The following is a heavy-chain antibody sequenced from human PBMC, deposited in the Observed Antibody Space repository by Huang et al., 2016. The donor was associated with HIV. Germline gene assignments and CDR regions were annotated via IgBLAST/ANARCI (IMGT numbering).Heavy chain of an antibody. CDR2: MNPKSGNT. CDR3: ARARGFLYDSTGYYSRYYFDS. V-gene: IGHV1-8*03. D-gene: IGHD3-22*01. J-gene: IGHJ4*02. CDR1: GFNFNNYD. Sequence: QVQLVQSGAEVKKPGASVKVSCKASGFNFNNYDFNWVRQASGQGLEWMGGMNPKSGNTGYAQKFQGRVTINRNTSRTTAYMELRSLRSEDTAVYYCARARGFLYDSTGYYSRYYFDSWGQGTLVTISS.